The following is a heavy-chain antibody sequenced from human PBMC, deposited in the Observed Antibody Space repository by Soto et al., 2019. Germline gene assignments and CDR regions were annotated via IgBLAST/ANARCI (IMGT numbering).Heavy chain of an antibody. V-gene: IGHV3-30*18. J-gene: IGHJ4*02. CDR3: AKEIGDSNHYPLDY. D-gene: IGHD4-4*01. CDR2: ISYDGSSK. Sequence: QVPLVESGGGVVQPGRSLRLSCAASGFTFSSLGMHWVRQAPGKGLEWVAIISYDGSSKYYADSVKGRFTISRDNSKNTLDLQLNSLRTEDTAVYYCAKEIGDSNHYPLDYWGQGTLVTVSS. CDR1: GFTFSSLG.